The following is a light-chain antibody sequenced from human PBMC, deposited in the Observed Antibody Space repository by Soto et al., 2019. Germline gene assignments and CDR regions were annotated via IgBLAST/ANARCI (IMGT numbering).Light chain of an antibody. J-gene: IGKJ1*01. V-gene: IGKV3-15*01. CDR1: QSVSSN. Sequence: EIVMTQAPATLSVSPGERATLSCRASQSVSSNLAWYQQKPGQAPRLLIYGASTRDTVIPARFSGSGSGTEFTHTDISLQSEDFAVYYCQQYNNWPTWTFGQGTKVEIK. CDR3: QQYNNWPTWT. CDR2: GAS.